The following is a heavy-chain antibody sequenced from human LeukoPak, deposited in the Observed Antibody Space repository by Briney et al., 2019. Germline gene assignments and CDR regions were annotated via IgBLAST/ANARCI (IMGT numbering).Heavy chain of an antibody. CDR1: AFIFSGHW. Sequence: GGSLRLSCEGSAFIFSGHWMNWVRQTPGKGLEWVAVISYDGSNKYYADSVKGRFTISRDNSKNTLYLQMNSLRAEDTAVYYCARELSGYWGQGTLVTVSS. CDR2: ISYDGSNK. CDR3: ARELSGY. V-gene: IGHV3-30*03. D-gene: IGHD3-10*01. J-gene: IGHJ4*02.